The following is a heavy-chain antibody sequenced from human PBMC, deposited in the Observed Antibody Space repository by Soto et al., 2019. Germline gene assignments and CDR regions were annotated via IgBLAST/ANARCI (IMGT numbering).Heavy chain of an antibody. V-gene: IGHV4-30-4*01. CDR3: ARGPSGDKVDY. CDR1: GGSISSGDYY. D-gene: IGHD1-26*01. J-gene: IGHJ4*02. CDR2: IYNSGST. Sequence: QVQLQEPGPRLVEPSQTLSLTCTVSGGSISSGDYYWSWIRQPPGTGLEWIGHIYNSGSTYSNPSLKRRVTISVDMSKNQFSLKLSSVTAADTAVYDCARGPSGDKVDYWGQGTLVTVSS.